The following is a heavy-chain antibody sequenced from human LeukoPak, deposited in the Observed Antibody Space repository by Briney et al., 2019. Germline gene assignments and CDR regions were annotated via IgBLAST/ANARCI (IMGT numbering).Heavy chain of an antibody. D-gene: IGHD3-10*01. V-gene: IGHV4-30-2*01. Sequence: PSETLSLTCAVSGGSISSGGYSWSWIRQPPGKGLEWIGYIYHSGSTYYNPSLKSRVTISVDRSKNQFSLKLSSVTAADTAVYYCARRESYYYGSGPTSRDNWFDPWGQGTLVTVSS. CDR3: ARRESYYYGSGPTSRDNWFDP. CDR1: GGSISSGGYS. CDR2: IYHSGST. J-gene: IGHJ5*02.